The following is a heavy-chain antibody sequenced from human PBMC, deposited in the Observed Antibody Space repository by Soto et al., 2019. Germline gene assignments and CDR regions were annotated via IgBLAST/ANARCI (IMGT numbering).Heavy chain of an antibody. Sequence: PGGSLRLSCAASGFTFSDYYMSWIRQAPGKGLEWVSYISSSSSYTNYADSVKGRFTISRDNAKNSLYLQMNSLRAEDTAVYYCASELRYFDWPLHSSDNWGQGTLVTVSS. D-gene: IGHD3-9*01. CDR2: ISSSSSYT. J-gene: IGHJ4*02. V-gene: IGHV3-11*05. CDR1: GFTFSDYY. CDR3: ASELRYFDWPLHSSDN.